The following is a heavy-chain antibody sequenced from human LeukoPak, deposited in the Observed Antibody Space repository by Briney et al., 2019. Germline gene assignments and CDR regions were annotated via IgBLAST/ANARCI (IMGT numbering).Heavy chain of an antibody. Sequence: GGSLRLSCAASGFTFSSYGMHWVRQAPGKGLEWVAFIRYDGSNKYYADSVKGRFTICRDNSKNTLYLQMNSLRAEDTAVYYCARGSTGGYYGSGSYFAYWGRGTLVTASS. CDR1: GFTFSSYG. V-gene: IGHV3-30*02. D-gene: IGHD3-10*01. CDR3: ARGSTGGYYGSGSYFAY. J-gene: IGHJ4*02. CDR2: IRYDGSNK.